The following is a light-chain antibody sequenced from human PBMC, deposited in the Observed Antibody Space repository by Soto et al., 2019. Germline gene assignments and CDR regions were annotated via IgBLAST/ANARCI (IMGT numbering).Light chain of an antibody. CDR1: QSGSSD. CDR3: QQRSRLPT. V-gene: IGKV3-11*01. J-gene: IGKJ1*01. Sequence: LKRSLPTLSLSQGERATXSCRASQSGSSDLAGYQQKPWQAPRRLIYDASNRATGIPARFSGSGSGTDFTLNISRLENEDFAVYYWQQRSRLPTCGQGTK. CDR2: DAS.